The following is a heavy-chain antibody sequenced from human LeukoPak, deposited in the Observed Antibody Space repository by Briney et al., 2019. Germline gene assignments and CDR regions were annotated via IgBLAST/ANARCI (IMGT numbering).Heavy chain of an antibody. CDR3: ARDHIGIDAFDI. CDR2: IKQDGSEK. Sequence: PGGSLRLSCAASGFTFSSYRMSWVRQAPGKGLEWVANIKQDGSEKYYVDSVKGRFTISRDKAKNTLYLQMNSLRAEDTAVYYGARDHIGIDAFDIWGQGTMVTVSS. V-gene: IGHV3-7*01. J-gene: IGHJ3*02. D-gene: IGHD2-21*01. CDR1: GFTFSSYR.